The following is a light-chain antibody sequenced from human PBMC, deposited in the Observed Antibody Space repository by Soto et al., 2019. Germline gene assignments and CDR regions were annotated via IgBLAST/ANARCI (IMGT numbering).Light chain of an antibody. CDR1: QSVSSN. CDR3: QQDKTWARA. CDR2: GAS. J-gene: IGKJ1*01. Sequence: EIVLTQSPGTLSLSPGERATLSCRASQSVSSNLAWYQQKPGQAPRLLIYGASTRATGIPARFSGSGSGTEFARPVRGMHSEDFAVYYSQQDKTWARAFVQGT. V-gene: IGKV3-15*01.